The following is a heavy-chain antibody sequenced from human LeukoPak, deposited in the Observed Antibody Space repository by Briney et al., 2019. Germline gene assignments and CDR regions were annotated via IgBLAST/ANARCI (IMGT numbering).Heavy chain of an antibody. CDR2: VYATGTT. V-gene: IGHV4-38-2*02. Sequence: SETLSLTCSVSGYSISHGYYWGWIRQSPGKGLEWIANVYATGTTNYNPSLKTRATISMDTSKNQLSLTLTSVTAADTAVYYCARVGSGGAWFDFWGQGTLVSVSS. D-gene: IGHD6-19*01. J-gene: IGHJ4*02. CDR3: ARVGSGGAWFDF. CDR1: GYSISHGYY.